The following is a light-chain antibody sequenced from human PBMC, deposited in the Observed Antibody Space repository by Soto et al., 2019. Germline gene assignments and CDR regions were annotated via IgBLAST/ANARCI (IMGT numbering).Light chain of an antibody. CDR1: QDITNY. J-gene: IGKJ4*01. V-gene: IGKV1-33*01. CDR3: QQYDNVPLT. CDR2: HAS. Sequence: DIPMTQSPSSLSASAGDRVSISCQASQDITNYLNWYQQKPGRAPKLLIYHASNLETGVPSRFSGSKSGTNFNFTISSLQPEDVATYYRQQYDNVPLTFGGGTKVEIK.